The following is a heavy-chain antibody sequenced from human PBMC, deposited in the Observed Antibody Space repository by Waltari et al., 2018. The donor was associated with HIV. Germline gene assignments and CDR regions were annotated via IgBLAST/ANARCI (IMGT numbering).Heavy chain of an antibody. CDR1: GFTFSRLN. V-gene: IGHV3-21*01. CDR3: ARDSLRGIGADGNWFDP. J-gene: IGHJ5*02. Sequence: EVQLVESGGGLVKPGGSLRLSCAASGFTFSRLNMNWVRQAPGKGLEWVSFISSSSSYIYYADSVKGRFTISRDNAKNSLNLQMNSLRAEDTAVYYCARDSLRGIGADGNWFDPWGQGTLVTVSS. CDR2: ISSSSSYI. D-gene: IGHD6-13*01.